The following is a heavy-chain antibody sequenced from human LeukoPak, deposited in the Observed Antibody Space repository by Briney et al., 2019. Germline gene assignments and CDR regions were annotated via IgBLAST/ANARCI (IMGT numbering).Heavy chain of an antibody. CDR3: AKGGYSSGWRNYFDY. CDR2: ISATGGST. D-gene: IGHD6-19*01. CDR1: GFTFSSYG. V-gene: IGHV3-23*01. J-gene: IGHJ4*02. Sequence: PGGSLRLSCAASGFTFSSYGITWFRQAPGKGLEWVSTISATGGSTYYADSVKGRFTISRDNSKDTLYLQMNSLRAEDTAVYYCAKGGYSSGWRNYFDYWGQGTLVTVSS.